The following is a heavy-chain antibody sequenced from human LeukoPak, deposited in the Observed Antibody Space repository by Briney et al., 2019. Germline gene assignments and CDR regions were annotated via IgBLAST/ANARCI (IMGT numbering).Heavy chain of an antibody. Sequence: ASVKVSCKASGYTFTSYGIIWVRQAPGQGLEWMGWISAYNGNTNYAQKVQGRVTMTTDTSTSTAYMELRSLRSDDTAVYYCGRYYNDGSGTEYFQHWGQGTLVTVSS. V-gene: IGHV1-18*01. CDR2: ISAYNGNT. CDR3: GRYYNDGSGTEYFQH. CDR1: GYTFTSYG. J-gene: IGHJ1*01. D-gene: IGHD3-22*01.